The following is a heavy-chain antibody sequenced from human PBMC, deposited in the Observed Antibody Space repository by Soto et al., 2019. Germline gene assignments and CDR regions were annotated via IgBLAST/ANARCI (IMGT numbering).Heavy chain of an antibody. CDR1: GGTLTISSHG. CDR2: IIPIFGTA. Sequence: SVKVSCKASGGTLTISSHGISWVRQAPGQGLERMGGIIPIFGTANYAQKFQGRVTITADESTSTAYMELSSLGSEDTAVYYCARARVGARTYDAFDIWGQGTMVTVSS. CDR3: ARARVGARTYDAFDI. D-gene: IGHD1-26*01. J-gene: IGHJ3*02. V-gene: IGHV1-69*13.